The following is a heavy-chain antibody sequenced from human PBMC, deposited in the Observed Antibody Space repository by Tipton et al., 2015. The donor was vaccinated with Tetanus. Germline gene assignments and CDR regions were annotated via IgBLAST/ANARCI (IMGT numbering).Heavy chain of an antibody. J-gene: IGHJ1*01. D-gene: IGHD2-8*02. CDR2: VYYTGDT. CDR1: GDSVSGYY. Sequence: LRLSCTVSGDSVSGYYWSWIRQPPGKGLEWVGYVYYTGDTNYNPSLKSRVTISMDGSENQISLKMTSVTAADTAVYYCAGVTAQRTELYFEHWGQGTQVTVSS. CDR3: AGVTAQRTELYFEH. V-gene: IGHV4-59*02.